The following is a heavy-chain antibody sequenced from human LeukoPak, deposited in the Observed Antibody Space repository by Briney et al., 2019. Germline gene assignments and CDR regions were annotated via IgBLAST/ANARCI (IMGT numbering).Heavy chain of an antibody. J-gene: IGHJ4*02. D-gene: IGHD3-10*01. V-gene: IGHV3-30*18. Sequence: PGGSLRLSCAASGFTFSSYGMHWVRQAPGKGLEWVAVISYDGSNKYYADSVKGRFTISRDNSKNTLYLQMNSLRAEDTAVYYCAKDLAPVFIRDNHFDYWGQGTLVTVSS. CDR2: ISYDGSNK. CDR1: GFTFSSYG. CDR3: AKDLAPVFIRDNHFDY.